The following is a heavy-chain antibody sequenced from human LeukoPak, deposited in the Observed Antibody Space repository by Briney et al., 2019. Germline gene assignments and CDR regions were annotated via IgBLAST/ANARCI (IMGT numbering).Heavy chain of an antibody. Sequence: PGGSLRLSCAASGFTFSSYWMQWVRQAPGKGLVWVSHIDHDGSSTRYADSVKGRFTISRNNAKNTLYLQMNSLRAEDTAVYYCAREVSGDPWYNWFDPWGQGTLVTVSS. D-gene: IGHD4-17*01. V-gene: IGHV3-74*01. CDR3: AREVSGDPWYNWFDP. CDR2: IDHDGSST. J-gene: IGHJ5*02. CDR1: GFTFSSYW.